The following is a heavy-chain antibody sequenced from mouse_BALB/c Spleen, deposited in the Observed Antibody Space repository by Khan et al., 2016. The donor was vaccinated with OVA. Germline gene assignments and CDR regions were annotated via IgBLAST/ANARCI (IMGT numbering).Heavy chain of an antibody. CDR3: VRDGAYHRNDGWFAY. V-gene: IGHV1-4*01. CDR1: GYTFTSYT. D-gene: IGHD2-14*01. J-gene: IGHJ3*01. Sequence: VELVESGAELARPGASVKMSCKASGYTFTSYTIHWIKKRPGQGLEWIGYINPSNCYTNYNQKFKDKATLTTDKSSTTAYLQLSSLTSDDSAVYNCVRDGAYHRNDGWFAYWGQGTLVTVSA. CDR2: INPSNCYT.